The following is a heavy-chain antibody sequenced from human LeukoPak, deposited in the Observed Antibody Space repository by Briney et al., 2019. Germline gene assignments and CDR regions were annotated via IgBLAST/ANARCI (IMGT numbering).Heavy chain of an antibody. D-gene: IGHD3-3*01. J-gene: IGHJ6*03. CDR1: GGTFSSYA. CDR3: AREVTIFGVVIIKGYMDV. CDR2: IIPIFGTA. Sequence: SVKVSCKASGGTFSSYAISWVRQAPGQGLEWMGGIIPIFGTANYAQKFQGRVTITADESTSTAYMELSRLRSEDTAVYYCAREVTIFGVVIIKGYMDVWGKGTTVTVSS. V-gene: IGHV1-69*13.